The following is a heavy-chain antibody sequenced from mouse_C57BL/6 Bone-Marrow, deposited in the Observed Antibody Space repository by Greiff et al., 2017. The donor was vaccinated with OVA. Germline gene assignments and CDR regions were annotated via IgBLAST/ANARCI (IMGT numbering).Heavy chain of an antibody. D-gene: IGHD1-1*01. CDR3: AREGFLYPYGLYFDY. CDR2: IYPGSGST. V-gene: IGHV1-55*01. Sequence: QVQLQQPGAELVKPGASEKMSCKASGYTFTSYWITWVKQRPGQGLEWIGDIYPGSGSTNYNEKFKSKATLTVDTSSSTAYMQLSSLTSEDSAVYYCAREGFLYPYGLYFDYWGQGTTLTVSS. CDR1: GYTFTSYW. J-gene: IGHJ2*01.